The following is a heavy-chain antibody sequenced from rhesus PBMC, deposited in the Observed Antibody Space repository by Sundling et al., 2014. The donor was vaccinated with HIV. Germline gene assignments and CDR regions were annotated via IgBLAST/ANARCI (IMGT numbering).Heavy chain of an antibody. CDR3: ARKGGYRGSWNPDLGY. V-gene: IGHV1-138*01. CDR1: GYSFTDFY. Sequence: QVQLVQSGAEVKKPGSSVKVSCKASGYSFTDFYIHWVRQAPGQGLEWMGEMNPKTGGRNYAQIFQDRVTMTRDTSTSTAYMELYSLTSEDTAVYYCARKGGYRGSWNPDLGYWGQGVLVTVSS. D-gene: IGHD6-25*01. CDR2: MNPKTGGR. J-gene: IGHJ4*01.